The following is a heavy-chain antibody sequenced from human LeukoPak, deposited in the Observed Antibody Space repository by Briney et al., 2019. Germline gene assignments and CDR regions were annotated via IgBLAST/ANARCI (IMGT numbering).Heavy chain of an antibody. D-gene: IGHD3-10*01. Sequence: GGSLRLSCAASGFTLRSYWMHWVRQAPGKGLVWVSRINSDGSSTSYADSVKGRFTISRDNAKNTLYLQMNSLRAEDTAVYYCARVPGETTLDAFDIWGQGTMVTVSS. CDR2: INSDGSST. CDR3: ARVPGETTLDAFDI. V-gene: IGHV3-74*01. J-gene: IGHJ3*02. CDR1: GFTLRSYW.